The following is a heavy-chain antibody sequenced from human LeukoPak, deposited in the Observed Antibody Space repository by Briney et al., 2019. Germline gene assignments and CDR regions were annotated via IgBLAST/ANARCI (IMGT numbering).Heavy chain of an antibody. V-gene: IGHV5-51*01. Sequence: ASVKVSCKAPGYTFTSYWIGWVRQMPGKGLEWMGIIYPGDSDTRYSPSFQGQVTISADKSISTAYLQWSSLKASDTAMYYCARRLVGRPYDYWGQGTLVTVSS. CDR3: ARRLVGRPYDY. D-gene: IGHD2-2*01. J-gene: IGHJ4*02. CDR1: GYTFTSYW. CDR2: IYPGDSDT.